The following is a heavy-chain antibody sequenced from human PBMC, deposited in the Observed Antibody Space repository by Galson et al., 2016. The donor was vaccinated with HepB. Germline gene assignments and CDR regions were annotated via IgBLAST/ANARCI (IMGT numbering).Heavy chain of an antibody. CDR3: ARHNYYQYYMDV. V-gene: IGHV3-53*01. CDR2: IYSDSST. Sequence: SLRLSCAASGFAVSTHYLSWVRQAPGKGLEWVSVIYSDSSTYYADSVKGRFTISRDNSKNTVFLQMNNLRAEDTAVYYCARHNYYQYYMDVWGKGTTVTVSS. J-gene: IGHJ6*03. CDR1: GFAVSTHY.